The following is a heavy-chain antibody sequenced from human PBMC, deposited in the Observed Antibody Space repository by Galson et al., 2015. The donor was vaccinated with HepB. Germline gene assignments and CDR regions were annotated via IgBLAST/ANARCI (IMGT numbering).Heavy chain of an antibody. V-gene: IGHV3-11*05. CDR2: ISSSSSYT. CDR1: GFTFSDYY. J-gene: IGHJ2*01. CDR3: ARAPIVGATLVSWYFDL. D-gene: IGHD1-26*01. Sequence: SLRLSCAASGFTFSDYYMSWIRQAPGKGLEWVSYISSSSSYTNYADSVKGRFSISRDNAKNSLYLQMNSLRAEDTAVYYCARAPIVGATLVSWYFDLWGRGTLVTVSS.